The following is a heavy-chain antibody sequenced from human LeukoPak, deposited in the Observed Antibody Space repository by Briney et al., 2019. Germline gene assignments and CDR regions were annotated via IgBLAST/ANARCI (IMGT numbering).Heavy chain of an antibody. CDR1: GGSISNYY. CDR3: ARADPYLDYYFDY. Sequence: PSETLSLTCTVSGGSISNYYWNWIRQSPGQGLEWIGYIYNIGRTNYNPSLKSRVTISSDLSKNQVSLSLTPGTVADTAVYYCARADPYLDYYFDYWGQGTPVTVSS. V-gene: IGHV4-59*08. D-gene: IGHD3-9*01. J-gene: IGHJ4*02. CDR2: IYNIGRT.